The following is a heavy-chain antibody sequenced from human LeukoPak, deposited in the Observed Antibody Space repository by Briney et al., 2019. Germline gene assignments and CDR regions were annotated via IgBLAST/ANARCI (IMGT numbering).Heavy chain of an antibody. CDR1: GFTFSSYS. V-gene: IGHV3-21*01. D-gene: IGHD4-17*01. CDR2: ISSSSIYI. J-gene: IGHJ4*02. Sequence: GGSLRLSCAASGFTFSSYSMNWVRQAPGKGLEWVSSISSSSIYIYYADSVKGRFTISRDNDKNSLYLQMSSLRAEDTAVYYCARDADYGDPKAIEYWGQGTLVTVSS. CDR3: ARDADYGDPKAIEY.